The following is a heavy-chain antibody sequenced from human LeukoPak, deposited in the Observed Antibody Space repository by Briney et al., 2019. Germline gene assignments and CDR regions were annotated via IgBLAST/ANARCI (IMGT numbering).Heavy chain of an antibody. D-gene: IGHD1/OR15-1a*01. Sequence: GRSLRLSCVASGFTFSSFAMHWVRQAPGKGLEWVAVISYDGSNKYYADSVKGRFTISRDNSKNTLSLQMNSLRAEDTAVYYCARDEQQRVFSYFDYWGQGTLVTVSS. V-gene: IGHV3-30*04. CDR2: ISYDGSNK. J-gene: IGHJ4*02. CDR3: ARDEQQRVFSYFDY. CDR1: GFTFSSFA.